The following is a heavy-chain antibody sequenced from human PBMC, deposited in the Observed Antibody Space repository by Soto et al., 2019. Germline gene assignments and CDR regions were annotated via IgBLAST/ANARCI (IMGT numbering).Heavy chain of an antibody. J-gene: IGHJ4*02. D-gene: IGHD3-22*01. CDR2: LSGSGGST. CDR3: AKDHRTYYYDSSGYASDY. Sequence: EVPLLESGGGLVQPGGSLRLSCAASVFTFSSYAMSWVRQAPGKGLEWVSALSGSGGSTYYADSVKGRFTISRDNSKNTLYLQMNSLRAEDTAVYYCAKDHRTYYYDSSGYASDYWGQGTLVTVSS. CDR1: VFTFSSYA. V-gene: IGHV3-23*01.